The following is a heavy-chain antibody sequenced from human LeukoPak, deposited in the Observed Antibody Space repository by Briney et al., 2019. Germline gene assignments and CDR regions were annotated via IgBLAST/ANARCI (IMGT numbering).Heavy chain of an antibody. Sequence: SETLSLTCAVYGGSFSGYYWSWIRQPPGKGLEWIGEINHSGSTNYNPSLKSRDTISVDTYKNQFSLKLSSVTAADTAVYYCARGLYIVATIRYYYMDVWGKGTTVTVSS. CDR3: ARGLYIVATIRYYYMDV. D-gene: IGHD5-12*01. CDR1: GGSFSGYY. CDR2: INHSGST. J-gene: IGHJ6*03. V-gene: IGHV4-34*01.